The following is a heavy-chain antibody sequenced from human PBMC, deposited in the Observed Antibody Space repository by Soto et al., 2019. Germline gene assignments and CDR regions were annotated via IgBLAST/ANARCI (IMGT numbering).Heavy chain of an antibody. CDR2: IYPGDSDT. CDR1: GYSFTSYW. Sequence: GESLKISCKGSGYSFTSYWIVWVRQMPGKGLEWMGIIYPGDSDTRYSPSFQGQVTISADKSISTAYLQWSSLKASDTAMYYCARVSDCTSTTCPRDAFEIWGQGTMVTVSS. J-gene: IGHJ3*02. D-gene: IGHD2-2*01. CDR3: ARVSDCTSTTCPRDAFEI. V-gene: IGHV5-51*01.